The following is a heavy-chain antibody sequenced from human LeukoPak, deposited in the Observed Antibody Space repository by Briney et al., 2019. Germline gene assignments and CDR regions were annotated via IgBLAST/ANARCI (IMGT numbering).Heavy chain of an antibody. Sequence: PGGSLRLSCAASGFTFSSYAIHWVRQAPGKGLEWVAVISYDGNKKYYADSVKGRFTISRVNSKNMLYLQMNSLTLEDSGVYYCASLVDTAVACPNCFDSWGQGTRVTVSS. CDR1: GFTFSSYA. J-gene: IGHJ4*02. CDR3: ASLVDTAVACPNCFDS. CDR2: ISYDGNKK. D-gene: IGHD5-18*01. V-gene: IGHV3-30*04.